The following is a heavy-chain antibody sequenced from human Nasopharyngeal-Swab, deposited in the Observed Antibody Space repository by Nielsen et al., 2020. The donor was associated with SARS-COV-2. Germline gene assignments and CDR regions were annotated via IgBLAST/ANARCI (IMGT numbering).Heavy chain of an antibody. CDR2: ISGSGGST. D-gene: IGHD3-10*01. CDR1: GFTFSSYA. J-gene: IGHJ4*02. CDR3: ATLPQVRWFGELDLLPDY. V-gene: IGHV3-23*01. Sequence: GESLKISCAASGFTFSSYAMSWVRQAPGKGLEWVSGISGSGGSTYYADSVKGRFTISRDNSKNTLYLQMNSLRAEDTAVYYCATLPQVRWFGELDLLPDYWGQGTLVTVSS.